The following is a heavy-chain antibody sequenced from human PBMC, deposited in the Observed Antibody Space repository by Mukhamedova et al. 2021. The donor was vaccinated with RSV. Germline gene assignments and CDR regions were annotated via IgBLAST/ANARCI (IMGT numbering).Heavy chain of an antibody. CDR3: ARGWGAFDI. Sequence: SWVRQAPGKGLEWVSVIYSGGSTNYADSVKGRFTISRDNSKNTLYFQMNSLRAEDTAVYSCARGWGAFDIWGQGTLVTVSS. J-gene: IGHJ3*02. V-gene: IGHV3-53*01. D-gene: IGHD1-26*01. CDR2: IYSGGST.